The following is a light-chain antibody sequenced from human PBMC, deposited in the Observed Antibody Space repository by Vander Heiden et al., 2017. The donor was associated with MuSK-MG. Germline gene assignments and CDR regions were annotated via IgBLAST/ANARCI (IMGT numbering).Light chain of an antibody. CDR1: SSDVGGYNY. V-gene: IGLV2-14*01. Sequence: QPALTWPPSLPGSPGQSITISCTGTSSDVGGYNYVSWYQQHPGKAPKLMIYDVSNRPSGVSNRFSGSKSGNTASLTISGLQAEDEADYYCSSYTSSSTVVFGGGTKLTVL. CDR2: DVS. J-gene: IGLJ2*01. CDR3: SSYTSSSTVV.